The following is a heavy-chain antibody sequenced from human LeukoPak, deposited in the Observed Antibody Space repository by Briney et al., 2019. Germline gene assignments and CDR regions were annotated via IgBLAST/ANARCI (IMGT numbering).Heavy chain of an antibody. CDR2: INPSGGST. D-gene: IGHD6-13*01. CDR1: GYTFTSYY. J-gene: IGHJ5*02. CDR3: ARDEGDSSSWNWFDP. Sequence: GASVKVSFKASGYTFTSYYMHWVRQAPGQGLEWMGIINPSGGSTSYAQKFQGRVTMTRDMSTSTVYMELSSLRSEDTAVYYCARDEGDSSSWNWFDPWGQGTLVTVSS. V-gene: IGHV1-46*01.